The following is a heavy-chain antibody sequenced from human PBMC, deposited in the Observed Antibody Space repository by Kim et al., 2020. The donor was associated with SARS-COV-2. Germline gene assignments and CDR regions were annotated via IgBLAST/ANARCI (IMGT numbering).Heavy chain of an antibody. CDR1: GYRFTGYY. CDR2: INPDSGVT. D-gene: IGHD2-21*02. Sequence: ASVKVSCKASGYRFTGYYVHWVRQAPGQGLEWMAWINPDSGVTNYPPNFQGRVNLTRDTSISTVHMELSSLRSGDTATYYCARAFCTYTNCYSNYWGQGTLVTVSS. V-gene: IGHV1-2*02. CDR3: ARAFCTYTNCYSNY. J-gene: IGHJ4*02.